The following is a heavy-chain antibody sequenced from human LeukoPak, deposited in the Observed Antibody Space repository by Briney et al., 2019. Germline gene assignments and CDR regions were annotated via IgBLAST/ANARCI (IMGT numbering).Heavy chain of an antibody. V-gene: IGHV3-30*04. CDR2: ISYDGRNK. J-gene: IGHJ6*02. D-gene: IGHD3-9*01. CDR3: ARDVADRPGFYDILTGDSDYHYYGMDV. Sequence: PGGSLRLSCAASGFTFRSYAMHWVRQAPGKGLQWVALISYDGRNKYYTDSVKGRFTISRDKSKNTLYLQMNSLRAEDTAVYYCARDVADRPGFYDILTGDSDYHYYGMDVWGQGTTVTVS. CDR1: GFTFRSYA.